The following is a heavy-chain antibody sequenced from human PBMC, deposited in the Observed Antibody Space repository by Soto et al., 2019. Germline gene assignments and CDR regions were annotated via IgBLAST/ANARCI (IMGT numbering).Heavy chain of an antibody. J-gene: IGHJ4*02. V-gene: IGHV4-30-4*01. CDR2: IYYSGST. CDR3: ARVVIVGQIDY. D-gene: IGHD2-21*01. Sequence: SETLSLTCTVSGGSISSGDYYWSWIRQPPGKGLEWIGYIYYSGSTYYNPSLKSRVTISVDTSKNQFSLKLSSVTAADTAVYYCARVVIVGQIDYWGQGTLVTVSS. CDR1: GGSISSGDYY.